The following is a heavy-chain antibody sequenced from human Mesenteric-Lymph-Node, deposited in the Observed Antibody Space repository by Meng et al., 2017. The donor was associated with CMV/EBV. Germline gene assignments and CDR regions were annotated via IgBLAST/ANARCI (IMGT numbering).Heavy chain of an antibody. D-gene: IGHD2/OR15-2a*01. Sequence: ASVKVSCKASGYTFTGYYMHWVRQAPGQGLEWMGWINPNTGGTKYAQKFQGRVTMTRDTSITTAYMELSSLRSDDTAVYYCARGCFYCDSGSRFYYYFGMDVWGQGTTVTVSS. CDR1: GYTFTGYY. CDR2: INPNTGGT. V-gene: IGHV1-2*02. J-gene: IGHJ6*02. CDR3: ARGCFYCDSGSRFYYYFGMDV.